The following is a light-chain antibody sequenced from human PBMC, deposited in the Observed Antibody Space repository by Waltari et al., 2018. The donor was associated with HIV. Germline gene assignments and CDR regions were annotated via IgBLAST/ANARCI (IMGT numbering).Light chain of an antibody. CDR1: SSDVGRYNY. Sequence: QSALTQPASVSGSPGQSITLSCTGASSDVGRYNYVSWYQHHPGKAPKLIIYDVSNRTSGVSNRFSGSKSGTTASLTISGLQDEDEADYYCSSYTSSRTVVFGGGTKLTVL. CDR3: SSYTSSRTVV. J-gene: IGLJ2*01. CDR2: DVS. V-gene: IGLV2-14*03.